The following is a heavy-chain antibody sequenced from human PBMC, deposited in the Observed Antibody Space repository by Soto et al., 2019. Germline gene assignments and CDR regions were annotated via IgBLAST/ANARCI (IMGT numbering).Heavy chain of an antibody. V-gene: IGHV1-18*01. CDR2: ISAYNGNT. D-gene: IGHD2-15*01. Sequence: QVQLVQSGAEVRKPGASVKVSCKASGYSFTNYGISWVRQAPGQGREWMGWISAYNGNTKFAQKVQGRVTMATDTSTSTANMVLRSLRSDDTAVYYCGRDFRPQNVVATLNFEYWGQGNLVTVSS. CDR1: GYSFTNYG. CDR3: GRDFRPQNVVATLNFEY. J-gene: IGHJ4*02.